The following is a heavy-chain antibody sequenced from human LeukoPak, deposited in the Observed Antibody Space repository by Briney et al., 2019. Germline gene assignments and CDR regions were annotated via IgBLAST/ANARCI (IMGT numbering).Heavy chain of an antibody. Sequence: PSETLSLTCAVSGGSISNGSYYWSWIRQYPGKGLEWIGYIYYTGSTYYDPSLRSRLTTSVDTPKNQFSLRLRSVTAADTAVYYCARSTVADDAFDIWGQGTMVTVSS. CDR3: ARSTVADDAFDI. V-gene: IGHV4-31*11. D-gene: IGHD4-23*01. CDR2: IYYTGST. J-gene: IGHJ3*02. CDR1: GGSISNGSYY.